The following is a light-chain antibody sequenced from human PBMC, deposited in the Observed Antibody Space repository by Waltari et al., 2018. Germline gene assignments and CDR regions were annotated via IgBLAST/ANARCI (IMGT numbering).Light chain of an antibody. V-gene: IGKV3-20*01. CDR2: HAS. J-gene: IGKJ1*01. Sequence: SCKASQSVAEYLAWYQQKPCQAPRLLIYHASIRATGIPDRFSGSGYGTDFSLTISRLEPEDFAVYFCQKYVNLPATFGQGTTVEV. CDR3: QKYVNLPAT. CDR1: QSVAEY.